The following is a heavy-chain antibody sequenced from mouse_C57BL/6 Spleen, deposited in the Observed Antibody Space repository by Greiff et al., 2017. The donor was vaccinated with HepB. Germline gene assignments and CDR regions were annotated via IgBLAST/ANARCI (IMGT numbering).Heavy chain of an antibody. CDR1: GFNIKDYY. CDR3: AEGDDVWYFDV. D-gene: IGHD2-12*01. Sequence: EVKLMESGAELVKPGASVKLSCTASGFNIKDYYMHWVKQRTEQGLEWIGRIDPEDGEIKYAPKFQGKATITADTSSNTAFLQLSSLTSEDTAVYYCAEGDDVWYFDVWGTGTTVTVSS. V-gene: IGHV14-2*01. J-gene: IGHJ1*03. CDR2: IDPEDGEI.